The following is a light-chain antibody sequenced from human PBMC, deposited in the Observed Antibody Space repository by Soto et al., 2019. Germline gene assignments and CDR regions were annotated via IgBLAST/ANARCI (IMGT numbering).Light chain of an antibody. CDR2: AFS. CDR1: SSDLGIYNY. J-gene: IGLJ2*01. Sequence: QSALTQPASVSGSPGQSITISCTATSSDLGIYNYVSWYQQHPGKAPKLMIYAFSNRPSGVSNRFSGSKSGNTASLTISGLQAEDEADYYCSSYTSSAVVFGGGPLLTVL. CDR3: SSYTSSAVV. V-gene: IGLV2-14*03.